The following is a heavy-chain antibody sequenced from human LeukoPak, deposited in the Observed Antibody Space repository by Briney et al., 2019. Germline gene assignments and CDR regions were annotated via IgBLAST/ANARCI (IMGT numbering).Heavy chain of an antibody. D-gene: IGHD2-21*01. CDR1: GGSISSSY. Sequence: PSETLSLTCTVSGGSISSSYWSWIRQSPGKGLEWIGYTHHSGNTNSSPPLKSRVTISVDTPNNQFSLKLNSVTAADTAVYYCVRWQYCGGNCFFSAFDIWGQGTMVTVSS. CDR2: THHSGNT. CDR3: VRWQYCGGNCFFSAFDI. V-gene: IGHV4-59*01. J-gene: IGHJ3*02.